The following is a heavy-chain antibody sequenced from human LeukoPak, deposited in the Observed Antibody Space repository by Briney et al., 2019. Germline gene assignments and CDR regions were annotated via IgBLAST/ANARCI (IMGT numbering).Heavy chain of an antibody. V-gene: IGHV3-49*04. D-gene: IGHD6-19*01. CDR2: IRSKAYGGTT. Sequence: GGSPRLSCTASGFTFGDYAMSWVRQAPGKGLEWVGFIRSKAYGGTTEYAASVKGRFTISRDDSKSIAYLQMNSLKTEDTAVYYCTRESGYSSGWYYFDYWGQGTLVTVSS. CDR3: TRESGYSSGWYYFDY. J-gene: IGHJ4*02. CDR1: GFTFGDYA.